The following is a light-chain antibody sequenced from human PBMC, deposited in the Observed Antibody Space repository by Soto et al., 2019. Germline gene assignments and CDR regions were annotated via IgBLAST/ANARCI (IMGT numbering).Light chain of an antibody. Sequence: DIPMTQSPPTLSASVGERVTITCRASQSISDWLAWYQKKPGKAPKLLIYAASTLESRVPSRFSGTGSGTEFTLTISGLQPEDFATYYCQHYKTSSPAFGQGTEVEMK. CDR3: QHYKTSSPA. CDR1: QSISDW. V-gene: IGKV1-5*01. J-gene: IGKJ1*01. CDR2: AAS.